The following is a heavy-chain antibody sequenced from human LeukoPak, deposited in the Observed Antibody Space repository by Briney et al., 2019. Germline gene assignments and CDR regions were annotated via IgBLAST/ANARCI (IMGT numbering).Heavy chain of an antibody. J-gene: IGHJ4*02. CDR3: AKDPHIAAAGTKDYYFDY. D-gene: IGHD6-13*01. V-gene: IGHV1-46*01. CDR1: GYTFTSYY. Sequence: GASVKVSCKASGYTFTSYYMHWVRQAPGQGLEWMGIINPSGGSTSYAQKFQGRVTMTRDMSTSTVYMELSSLRSEDTAVYYCAKDPHIAAAGTKDYYFDYWGQGTLVTVSS. CDR2: INPSGGST.